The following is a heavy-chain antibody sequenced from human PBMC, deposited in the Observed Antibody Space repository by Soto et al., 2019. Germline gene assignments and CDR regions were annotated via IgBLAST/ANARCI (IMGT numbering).Heavy chain of an antibody. V-gene: IGHV1-3*01. CDR1: GYTFSNYG. Sequence: ASVKVSCKASGYTFSNYGIHWVRQAPGQRLEWKGLINAGNGNTKYSQKFKGRVTFSRYTSAGTVYLQLCSLTSEDTAVYYCARDDSGFSGSHYIDYWG. D-gene: IGHD1-26*01. CDR3: ARDDSGFSGSHYIDY. J-gene: IGHJ4*01. CDR2: INAGNGNT.